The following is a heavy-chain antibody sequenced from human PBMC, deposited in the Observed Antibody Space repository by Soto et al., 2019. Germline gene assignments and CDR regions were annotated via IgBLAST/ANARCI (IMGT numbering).Heavy chain of an antibody. Sequence: ASVEVSCEASGYTFTSYYIHWVRQAPGQGLEWMGIINPSGGSTSYAQKFQGRVTMTRDTSTSTVYMELSSLRSEDTAVYYCAGGVQLWSEALGYWGQGPVVTIS. CDR3: AGGVQLWSEALGY. D-gene: IGHD5-18*01. J-gene: IGHJ4*02. V-gene: IGHV1-46*01. CDR1: GYTFTSYY. CDR2: INPSGGST.